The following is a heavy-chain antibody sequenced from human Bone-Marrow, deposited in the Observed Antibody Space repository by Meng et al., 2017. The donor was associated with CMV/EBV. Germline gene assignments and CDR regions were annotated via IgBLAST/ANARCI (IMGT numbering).Heavy chain of an antibody. V-gene: IGHV4-59*12. CDR1: GGSISSYY. CDR2: IYYSGST. Sequence: SETLSLTCTVSGGSISSYYWSWIRQPPGKGLEWIGYIYYSGSTNYNPSLKSRVTISVDTSKNQFSLKLSSVTAADTAVYYCARDRGYSSSRRIKDYYYGMDVWGQRTTVTVSS. D-gene: IGHD6-13*01. J-gene: IGHJ6*02. CDR3: ARDRGYSSSRRIKDYYYGMDV.